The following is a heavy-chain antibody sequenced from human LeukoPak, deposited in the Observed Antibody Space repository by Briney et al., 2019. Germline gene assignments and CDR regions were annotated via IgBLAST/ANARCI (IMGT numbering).Heavy chain of an antibody. J-gene: IGHJ6*03. CDR1: GYTFNSYG. Sequence: PRASVKVSCKASGYTFNSYGITWVRQAPGQGLEWMGWISTYIGNTNYAQKLQGRVTMTTDTSTSTAYMELRSLRSDDTAVYYCAREGRVAAKMWSYYYYYYMDVWGKGTTVTVSS. CDR3: AREGRVAAKMWSYYYYYYMDV. CDR2: ISTYIGNT. D-gene: IGHD2-15*01. V-gene: IGHV1-18*04.